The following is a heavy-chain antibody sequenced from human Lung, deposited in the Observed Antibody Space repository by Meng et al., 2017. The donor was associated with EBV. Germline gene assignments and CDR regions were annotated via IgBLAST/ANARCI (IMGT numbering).Heavy chain of an antibody. CDR3: ARAKWGHSYGSEALYFDH. CDR1: SVSINSDTSS. J-gene: IGHJ4*02. Sequence: QGSCQALAKPSQTLSLAVAVSSVSINSDTSSWNWIRQRPGKGLEWIGFVYRSGSTYYNPSLKSRVIISVDRSNNQFSLELNSVSAADTAVYYCARAKWGHSYGSEALYFDHWGPGTLVTVSS. D-gene: IGHD5-18*01. CDR2: VYRSGST. V-gene: IGHV4-30-2*01.